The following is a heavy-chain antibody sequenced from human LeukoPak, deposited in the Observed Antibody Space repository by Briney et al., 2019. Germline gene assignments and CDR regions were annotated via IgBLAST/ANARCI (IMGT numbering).Heavy chain of an antibody. CDR3: ARYMWSSGWYYVGY. CDR2: IYTSGST. V-gene: IGHV4-4*07. J-gene: IGHJ4*02. D-gene: IGHD6-19*01. CDR1: GGSISSYY. Sequence: SETLSLTCTVSGGSISSYYWGWIRQPAGKGLEWIGRIYTSGSTNYNPSLKSRVTMSGITSKNQFARKLSSVTAADTAVYYCARYMWSSGWYYVGYWGQGTLVTVSS.